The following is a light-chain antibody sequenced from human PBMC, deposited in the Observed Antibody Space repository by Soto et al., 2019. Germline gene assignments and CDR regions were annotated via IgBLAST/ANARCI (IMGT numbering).Light chain of an antibody. Sequence: QSALTQPPSASGSPGQSVTISCTGSRSDIGDSNYVSWYQQHPRKAPKLIISEVINRPSGVPDRFSASKSGNTASLTVSGLQAEDEADYYCSSYAGSSNVFGTGTKLTVL. CDR2: EVI. CDR3: SSYAGSSNV. J-gene: IGLJ1*01. V-gene: IGLV2-8*01. CDR1: RSDIGDSNY.